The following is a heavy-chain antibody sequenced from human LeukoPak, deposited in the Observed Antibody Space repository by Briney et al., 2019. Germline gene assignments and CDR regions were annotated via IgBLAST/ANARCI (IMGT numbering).Heavy chain of an antibody. V-gene: IGHV3-30-3*01. Sequence: GGSLRLSCAASGFTFSSYAMHWVRQAPGKGLEWVAVISYDGSNKYYADSVKGRFTISRDNSKNTLYLQMNSLRAEDTAVYYCARDRIYRRIAALHDAFDIWGQGTMVTVSS. D-gene: IGHD6-6*01. CDR1: GFTFSSYA. J-gene: IGHJ3*02. CDR3: ARDRIYRRIAALHDAFDI. CDR2: ISYDGSNK.